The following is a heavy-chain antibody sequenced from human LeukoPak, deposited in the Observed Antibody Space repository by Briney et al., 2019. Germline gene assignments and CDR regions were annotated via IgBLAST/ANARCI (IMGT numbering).Heavy chain of an antibody. D-gene: IGHD2-15*01. CDR1: GFTFSNYW. J-gene: IGHJ4*02. CDR3: ASGRRGGY. V-gene: IGHV3-7*01. Sequence: GGSLRLSCAASGFTFSNYWMSWVRQAPGKGLEWVANIKQDGSEKYYVDSVKGRFTIYRDNTKNSLYLQMNSLRAEDTAVYYCASGRRGGYWGQGTLVTVSS. CDR2: IKQDGSEK.